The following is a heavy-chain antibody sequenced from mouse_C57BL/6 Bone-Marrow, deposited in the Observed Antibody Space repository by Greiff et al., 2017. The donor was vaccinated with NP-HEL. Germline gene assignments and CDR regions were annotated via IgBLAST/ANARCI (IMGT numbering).Heavy chain of an antibody. Sequence: VKLQESGPELVKPGASVKISCKASGYTFTDYYINWVKQRPGQGLEWIGWIFPGSGSTYYNEKFKGKATLTVDKSSSTAYMLLSSLTSEDSAVYFGARVGSITTVVATGMNYFDYWGKGTTLTVSS. CDR1: GYTFTDYY. CDR3: ARVGSITTVVATGMNYFDY. V-gene: IGHV1-75*01. J-gene: IGHJ2*01. CDR2: IFPGSGST. D-gene: IGHD1-1*01.